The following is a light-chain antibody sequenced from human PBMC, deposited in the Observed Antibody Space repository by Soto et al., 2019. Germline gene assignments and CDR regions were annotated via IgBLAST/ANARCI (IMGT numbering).Light chain of an antibody. CDR1: QSVRSN. CDR3: QQYHNWPPT. V-gene: IGKV3-15*01. J-gene: IGKJ1*01. Sequence: EIVMTQSPCSLSASLGERATLSCRASQSVRSNLAWYQQKPGQAPRLLIYGASTRATGIPARLSGSGSETEFTLTISSLQPEDYAVYYCQQYHNWPPTFGQGTKVEIK. CDR2: GAS.